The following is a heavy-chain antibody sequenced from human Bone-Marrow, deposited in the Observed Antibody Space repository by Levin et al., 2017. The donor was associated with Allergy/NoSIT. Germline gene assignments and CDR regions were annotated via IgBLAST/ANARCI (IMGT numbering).Heavy chain of an antibody. J-gene: IGHJ6*02. Sequence: GESLKISCTASGFTFSSYSMNWVRQAPGKGLEWVSSISSSSSYIYYADSVKGRFTISRDNAKNSLYLQMNSLRAEDTAVYYCARESIFGDYYGMDVWGQGTTVTVSS. CDR1: GFTFSSYS. D-gene: IGHD3-3*01. CDR3: ARESIFGDYYGMDV. V-gene: IGHV3-21*01. CDR2: ISSSSSYI.